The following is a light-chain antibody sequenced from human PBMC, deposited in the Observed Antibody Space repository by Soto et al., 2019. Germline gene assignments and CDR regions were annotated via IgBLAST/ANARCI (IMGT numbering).Light chain of an antibody. CDR3: QQYNNYWT. CDR1: QSISSW. V-gene: IGKV1-5*03. Sequence: DIQMTQSPSTLSASVGDRVTITCRASQSISSWLAWYQQKPGKAPKLLIYKASSLESGVPSGFSGSGSATEFTLTISSLQPDDFATYYCQQYNNYWTFGQGTKV. CDR2: KAS. J-gene: IGKJ1*01.